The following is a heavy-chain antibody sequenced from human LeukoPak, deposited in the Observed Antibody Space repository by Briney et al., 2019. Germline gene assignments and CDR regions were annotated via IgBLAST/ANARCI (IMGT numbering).Heavy chain of an antibody. D-gene: IGHD2/OR15-2a*01. CDR2: IYSGGST. V-gene: IGHV3-53*05. Sequence: GGSLRLSCAASGFTVSSNYMSWVRQAPGKGLEWVSVIYSGGSTYYADSVKGRFTISRDNSKNTLYLQMNSLRAEGTAVYYCAKDEYSKGGFDPWGQGTLVTVSS. CDR1: GFTVSSNY. CDR3: AKDEYSKGGFDP. J-gene: IGHJ5*02.